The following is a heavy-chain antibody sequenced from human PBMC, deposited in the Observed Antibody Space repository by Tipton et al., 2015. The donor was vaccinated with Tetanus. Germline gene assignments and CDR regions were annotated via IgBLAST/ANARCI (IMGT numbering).Heavy chain of an antibody. J-gene: IGHJ5*02. CDR1: GDS. D-gene: IGHD6-19*01. CDR3: ASLPKHWLAPRGAP. Sequence: GDSFNRVRQPPGKGLELIGEINHRGGTMYNPSLKSRVTISGDTSKNQFSLNLTSVTAADTAVYYCASLPKHWLAPRGAPWGQGTQVTVSS. V-gene: IGHV4-34*01. CDR2: INHRGGT.